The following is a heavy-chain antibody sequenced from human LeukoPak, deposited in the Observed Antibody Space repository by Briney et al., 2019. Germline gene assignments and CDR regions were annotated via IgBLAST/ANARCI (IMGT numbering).Heavy chain of an antibody. V-gene: IGHV1-69*04. D-gene: IGHD3-3*01. CDR1: GGTFSSYA. CDR2: IIPILGIA. CDR3: ARGGYYDFWSGYREGFFDY. Sequence: SVKVSCKASGGTFSSYAISWVRQAPGQGLEWMGRIIPILGIANYAQKFQGRVTITADKSTSTAYMELSSLRSDDTAVYYCARGGYYDFWSGYREGFFDYWGQGTLVTVSS. J-gene: IGHJ4*02.